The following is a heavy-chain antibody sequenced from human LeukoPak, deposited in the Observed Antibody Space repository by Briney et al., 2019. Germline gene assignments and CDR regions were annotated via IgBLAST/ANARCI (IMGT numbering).Heavy chain of an antibody. CDR1: GFTFSSYW. J-gene: IGHJ5*02. CDR3: ARDPRYCSSTSCAGGNWFDP. D-gene: IGHD2-2*01. V-gene: IGHV3-7*04. Sequence: VGSLRLSCAASGFTFSSYWMSWVRQAPGKGLEWVANIKQDGSEKYYVDSVKGRFTISRDNAKNSLYPQMNSLRAEDTAVYYCARDPRYCSSTSCAGGNWFDPWGQGTLVTVSS. CDR2: IKQDGSEK.